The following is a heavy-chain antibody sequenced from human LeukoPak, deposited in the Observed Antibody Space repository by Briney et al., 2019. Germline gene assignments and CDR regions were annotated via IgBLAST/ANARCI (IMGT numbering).Heavy chain of an antibody. CDR3: AAPGGYCSGGSCPQDYSYYGMDV. CDR2: IVVGSGNT. J-gene: IGHJ6*04. D-gene: IGHD2-15*01. Sequence: RASVKVSCKASGFTFTSSAVQWVRQARGQRLEWIGWIVVGSGNTNYAQKFQERVTITRDMSTSTAYMELSSLRSEDTAVYYCAAPGGYCSGGSCPQDYSYYGMDVWGKGTTVTVSS. CDR1: GFTFTSSA. V-gene: IGHV1-58*01.